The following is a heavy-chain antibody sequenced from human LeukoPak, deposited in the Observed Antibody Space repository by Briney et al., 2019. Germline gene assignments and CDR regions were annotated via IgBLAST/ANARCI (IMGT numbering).Heavy chain of an antibody. D-gene: IGHD2-2*01. CDR1: GFTFNSYW. Sequence: PGGSLRLSCAASGFTFNSYWMHWGRQAPGKGLGWVSAMSGSGGSTYYADSVKGGFTISRDNSKNTLYLQMNRLRAEDTAVYYCAKRYCSSTSCYGGRAPIDYWGQGTLVTVSS. V-gene: IGHV3-23*01. CDR3: AKRYCSSTSCYGGRAPIDY. J-gene: IGHJ4*02. CDR2: MSGSGGST.